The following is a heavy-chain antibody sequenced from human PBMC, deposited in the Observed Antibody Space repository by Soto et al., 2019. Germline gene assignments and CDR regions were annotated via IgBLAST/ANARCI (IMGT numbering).Heavy chain of an antibody. CDR3: VRGGYSSTSYYGMDD. J-gene: IGHJ6*02. CDR2: INVGNGDT. V-gene: IGHV1-3*01. CDR1: GYTFTSYT. Sequence: QVQLVQSGAEVKKPGASVKVSCKASGYTFTSYTMHWVRQAPGQGLEWMGWINVGNGDTKYSQKFQGRVTFTRDTSATTAYMEVSSLRSEDTAVYYCVRGGYSSTSYYGMDDWGQGTTVTVSS. D-gene: IGHD6-13*01.